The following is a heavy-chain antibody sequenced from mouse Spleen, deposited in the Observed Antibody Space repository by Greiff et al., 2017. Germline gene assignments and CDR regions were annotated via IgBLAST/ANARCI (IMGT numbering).Heavy chain of an antibody. D-gene: IGHD4-1*01. CDR2: IEPSDSYT. V-gene: IGHV1-69*01. CDR1: GYTFTSYW. Sequence: QVQLQQPGAELVMPGTSMKLSCKTSGYTFTSYWMHWVKQRPGQGLEWIGEIEPSDSYTNYNQKFKGKATLTVDKSSSTAYMQLSSLTSEDSAVYYCARTWDEAWFAYWGQGTLVTVSA. CDR3: ARTWDEAWFAY. J-gene: IGHJ3*01.